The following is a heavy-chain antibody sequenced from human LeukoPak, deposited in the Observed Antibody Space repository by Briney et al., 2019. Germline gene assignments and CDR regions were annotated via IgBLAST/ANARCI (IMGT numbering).Heavy chain of an antibody. CDR3: ARQVSD. V-gene: IGHV3-66*04. CDR2: IYSGGST. Sequence: QPGGSLRLSCAASGFSVNSNYMTWVRQAPGKGLEWVSVIYSGGSTYYADSVKGRFTISRDNSKNTMYLQMNSLRAEDTAVYYCARQVSDWGQGTLVTVSS. CDR1: GFSVNSNY. J-gene: IGHJ4*02.